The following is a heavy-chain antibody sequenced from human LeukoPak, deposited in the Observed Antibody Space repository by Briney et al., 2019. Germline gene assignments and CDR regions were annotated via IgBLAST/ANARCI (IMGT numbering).Heavy chain of an antibody. CDR2: IYTIWCT. CDR1: GGSLNRGRYH. V-gene: IGHV4-61*02. J-gene: IGHJ3*01. D-gene: IGHD3-3*01. Sequence: PSQTLSLPCNVSGGSLNRGRYHWGWIRQPAGKGLEWIGRIYTIWCTNYSPSLKSRVTISVDTSKNQFSLKLSSVTAADTAVYYCARATIFGVVILDWGQGTMVTVSS. CDR3: ARATIFGVVILD.